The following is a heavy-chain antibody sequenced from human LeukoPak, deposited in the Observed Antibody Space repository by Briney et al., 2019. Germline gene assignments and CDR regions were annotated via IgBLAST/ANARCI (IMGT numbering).Heavy chain of an antibody. CDR3: ARLSQTPAYYDTSVYYYLGY. D-gene: IGHD3-22*01. Sequence: ASVKVSCKASGGTFSSYDINWVRQATGQGLEWMGWMNPDTGNSGYAQKFQGRVTMTRDTSISTAYMELSSLRSEDTAVYYCARLSQTPAYYDTSVYYYLGYWGQGTLVTVSS. J-gene: IGHJ4*02. CDR2: MNPDTGNS. V-gene: IGHV1-8*02. CDR1: GGTFSSYD.